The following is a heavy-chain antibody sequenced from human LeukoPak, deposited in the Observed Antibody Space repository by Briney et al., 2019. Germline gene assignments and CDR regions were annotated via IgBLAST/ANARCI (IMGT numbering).Heavy chain of an antibody. CDR2: IYYSGST. V-gene: IGHV4-59*01. Sequence: SETLSLTCTVSGGSISSYYWIWIRQPPGKGPEWIGYIYYSGSTNYNPSLKSRVTISVDTSKNQFSLKLSSVTAADTAVYYCARNGQDHYYDSSGYYADYWGQGTLVTVSS. CDR3: ARNGQDHYYDSSGYYADY. CDR1: GGSISSYY. J-gene: IGHJ4*02. D-gene: IGHD3-22*01.